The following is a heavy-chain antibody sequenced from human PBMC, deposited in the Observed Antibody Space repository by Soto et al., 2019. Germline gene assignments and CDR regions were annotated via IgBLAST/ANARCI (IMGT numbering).Heavy chain of an antibody. CDR2: IQHSGST. V-gene: IGHV4-59*01. Sequence: SETLSLTCIVSGGSISSYYWSWIRQHPGKGLEWIGYIQHSGSTNYNPSLKSRVIISEDMSKNQFYLKLSSVTAADTAVEYCAREGYYYVLDVWGQGTTVTVSS. CDR3: AREGYYYVLDV. CDR1: GGSISSYY. J-gene: IGHJ6*02.